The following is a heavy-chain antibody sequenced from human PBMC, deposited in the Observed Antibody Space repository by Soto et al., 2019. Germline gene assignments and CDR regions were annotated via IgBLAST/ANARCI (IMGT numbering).Heavy chain of an antibody. CDR1: GDTFTDYY. V-gene: IGHV1-46*01. D-gene: IGHD2-21*02. Sequence: QVQLVQSGAEVKKPGTSVKVSCKASGDTFTDYYIHWVRQAPGQGLEWMGTVNPSGGHTTYAQHFLGRMTMTRDTSTSTLYMELTSLPSEDTAVYYCAIGGHVVVVTAALDFWGQGTLVTVSS. CDR3: AIGGHVVVVTAALDF. J-gene: IGHJ4*02. CDR2: VNPSGGHT.